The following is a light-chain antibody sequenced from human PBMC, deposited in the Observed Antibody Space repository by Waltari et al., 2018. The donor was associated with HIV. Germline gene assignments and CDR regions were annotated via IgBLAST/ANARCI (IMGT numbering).Light chain of an antibody. CDR1: QSVSSN. CDR2: GAS. Sequence: EIVMTQSPATLSVSPGERATLSCRASQSVSSNLAWYQQKPGQAPRLLIYGASTRATGIPARFSGSVSGTEFTLTISSLQSEDFAVYYCQQYNNWPPLMYTFGQGTKLESK. V-gene: IGKV3-15*01. CDR3: QQYNNWPPLMYT. J-gene: IGKJ2*01.